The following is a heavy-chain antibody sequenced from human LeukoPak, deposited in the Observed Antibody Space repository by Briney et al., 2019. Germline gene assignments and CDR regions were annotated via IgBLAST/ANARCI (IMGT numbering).Heavy chain of an antibody. V-gene: IGHV4-39*01. CDR1: GGSIGSGGYY. Sequence: SQTLSLTCTGSGGSIGSGGYYWSWIRQPPGKGLEGIGSIYYSGGTYYNPSLKSRVTISVDTSKNQFSLKLSSVTAADTAVYYCARQGSLTRDWFDPWGQGTLVTVSS. CDR2: IYYSGGT. D-gene: IGHD3-16*01. J-gene: IGHJ5*02. CDR3: ARQGSLTRDWFDP.